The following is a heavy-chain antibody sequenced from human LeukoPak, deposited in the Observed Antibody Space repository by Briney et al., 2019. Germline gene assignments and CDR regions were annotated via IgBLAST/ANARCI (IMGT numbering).Heavy chain of an antibody. CDR2: ISSSSSYI. CDR1: GFTFSSYS. D-gene: IGHD3-10*01. CDR3: ARAGYGSGSYYGY. V-gene: IGHV3-21*01. J-gene: IGHJ4*02. Sequence: PGRSLRLSCAASGFTFSSYSMNWVRQAPGKGLEWVSSISSSSSYIYYADSVKGRFTISRDNAKNSLYLQMNSLRAEDTAVYYCARAGYGSGSYYGYWGQGTLVTVSS.